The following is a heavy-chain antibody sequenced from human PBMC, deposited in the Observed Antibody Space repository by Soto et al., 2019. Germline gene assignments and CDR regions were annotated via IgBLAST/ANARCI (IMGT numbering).Heavy chain of an antibody. CDR1: GGSFSGYY. J-gene: IGHJ4*02. CDR2: INHSGST. V-gene: IGHV4-34*01. Sequence: QVQLQQWGAGLLKPSETLSLTCAVYGGSFSGYYWSWIRQPPGKGLEWIGEINHSGSTNYNPSLKSRVTISVDTSKNQFSLKLSSVTAADTAVYYCARAGYSSSAKFDYWGQGTLVTVSS. D-gene: IGHD6-6*01. CDR3: ARAGYSSSAKFDY.